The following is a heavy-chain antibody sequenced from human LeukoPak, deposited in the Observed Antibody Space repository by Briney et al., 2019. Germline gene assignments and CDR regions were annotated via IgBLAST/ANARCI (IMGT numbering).Heavy chain of an antibody. CDR2: IYHSEST. V-gene: IGHV4-38-2*02. CDR1: GYSISSGYY. CDR3: ARGIRYFDWLTSGSVFDY. Sequence: PSETLSLTCTVSGYSISSGYYWGWIRQPPGKGLEWIGSIYHSESTYYNPSLKSRVTISVDTSKNQFSLKLSSVTAADTAVYYCARGIRYFDWLTSGSVFDYWGQGTLVTVSS. D-gene: IGHD3-9*01. J-gene: IGHJ4*02.